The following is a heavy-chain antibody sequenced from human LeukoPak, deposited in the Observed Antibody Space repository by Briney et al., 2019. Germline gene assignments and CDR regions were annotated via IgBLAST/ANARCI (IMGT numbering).Heavy chain of an antibody. CDR3: GKDPNGDYVGAFDF. D-gene: IGHD4-17*01. CDR2: IRGTGGTT. V-gene: IGHV3-23*01. Sequence: GGSLRLSCAASGFTFSDYALIWVRQAPGKGLEWISAIRGTGGTTYYADSVKGRCTISRDNSRNTVYLQMHSLRAEDTALYFCGKDPNGDYVGAFDFWGPGTMVTVSS. J-gene: IGHJ3*01. CDR1: GFTFSDYA.